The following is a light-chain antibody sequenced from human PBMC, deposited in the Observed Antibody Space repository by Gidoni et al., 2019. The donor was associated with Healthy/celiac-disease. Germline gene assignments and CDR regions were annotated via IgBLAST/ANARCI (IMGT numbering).Light chain of an antibody. V-gene: IGKV1-33*01. CDR1: QDISNY. J-gene: IGKJ1*01. Sequence: DIQMTQSPSSLSASVGDRVTITCQASQDISNYLNWYQQKPGKDPKLLIYDASNLEKGVPSRFSGSGSGTDFTFTISSLQPEDIATYYCQLLQTFGQGTKVEIK. CDR3: QLLQT. CDR2: DAS.